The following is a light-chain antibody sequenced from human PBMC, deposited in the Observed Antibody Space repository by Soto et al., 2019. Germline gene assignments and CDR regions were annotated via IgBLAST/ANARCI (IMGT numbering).Light chain of an antibody. J-gene: IGKJ2*01. CDR1: QSVSSSY. CDR2: GAS. CDR3: QQYGSSPLYT. V-gene: IGKV3-20*01. Sequence: ESLWTQSPGTLSLSPGARATLSCRASQSVSSSYLAWYQQKPGQAPRLRIYGASSRATGIPDRFSGSGSGTDFTLTISRLESEYVAVYYCQQYGSSPLYTVGQGTKLEIK.